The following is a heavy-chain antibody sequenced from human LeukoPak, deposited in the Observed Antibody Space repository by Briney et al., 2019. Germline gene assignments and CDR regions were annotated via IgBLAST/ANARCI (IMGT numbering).Heavy chain of an antibody. Sequence: PSETLSLTCTVSGASVSSASYWTWIRQPPGKGVEWIAHIYNGVNTNYNPSLKSRVTISVDTSKNQFSLRLNSVTAADTAVYYCAREDYYYGMDVWGQGTTVTVSS. CDR3: AREDYYYGMDV. CDR1: GASVSSASY. J-gene: IGHJ6*02. V-gene: IGHV4-61*01. CDR2: IYNGVNT.